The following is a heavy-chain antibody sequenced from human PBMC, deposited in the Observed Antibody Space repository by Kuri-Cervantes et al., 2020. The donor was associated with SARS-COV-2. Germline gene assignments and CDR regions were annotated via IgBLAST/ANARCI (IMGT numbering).Heavy chain of an antibody. CDR1: GGTFSSYT. D-gene: IGHD3-10*01. J-gene: IGHJ5*02. CDR2: IIPIFGTA. V-gene: IGHV1-69*06. Sequence: SVKVSCKASGGTFSSYTISWVRQAPGQGLEWMGGIIPIFGTANYAQKFQGRVTITADKSTSTAYMELSSLRSEDTAVYYCATNGIPKGRFGELFIRLRRWFDPWGQGTLVTVSS. CDR3: ATNGIPKGRFGELFIRLRRWFDP.